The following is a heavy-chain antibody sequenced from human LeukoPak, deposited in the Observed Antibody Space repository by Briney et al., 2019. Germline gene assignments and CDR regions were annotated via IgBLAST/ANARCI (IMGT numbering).Heavy chain of an antibody. J-gene: IGHJ4*02. Sequence: GRSLRLSCAASGFTSDDYAMHWVRQAPGKGLEWVSGISWNSGSIGYADSVKGRFTISRDNAKNSLYLQMNSLRAEVTALYYCAKGLFSYGHGTYYFDYWGQGTLVTVSS. CDR3: AKGLFSYGHGTYYFDY. D-gene: IGHD5-18*01. CDR2: ISWNSGSI. V-gene: IGHV3-9*02. CDR1: GFTSDDYA.